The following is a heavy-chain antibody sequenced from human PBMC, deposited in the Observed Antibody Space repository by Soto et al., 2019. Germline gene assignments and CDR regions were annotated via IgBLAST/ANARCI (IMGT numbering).Heavy chain of an antibody. CDR2: ISGRGGNT. J-gene: IGHJ4*02. V-gene: IGHV3-23*01. CDR1: GFTFSSYA. Sequence: EVQLLESGGGLVQPGGSLRLSCAASGFTFSSYAMSWVRQAPGKGLEWVSAISGRGGNTYYADSVKGRFTISRDNSKNTLYLQMNSLRAEDPAVYYCAHGGGSYRGGSFDYWGQGTLVTVSS. CDR3: AHGGGSYRGGSFDY. D-gene: IGHD3-16*02.